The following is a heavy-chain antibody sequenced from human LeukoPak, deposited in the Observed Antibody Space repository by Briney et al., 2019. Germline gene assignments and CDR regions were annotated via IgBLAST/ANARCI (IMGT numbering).Heavy chain of an antibody. D-gene: IGHD6-13*01. CDR2: TYYRSKWYN. V-gene: IGHV6-1*01. CDR3: AREQSAFLGLVAAGGRDYYYYGMDV. J-gene: IGHJ6*02. CDR1: GDSVSSNSAA. Sequence: SQTLSLTCAISGDSVSSNSAAWNWIRQSPSRGLEWLGRTYYRSKWYNDYAVSVKSRITINPEPSKNQFSLQLISVTPEDTAVYYCAREQSAFLGLVAAGGRDYYYYGMDVWGQGTTVTVSS.